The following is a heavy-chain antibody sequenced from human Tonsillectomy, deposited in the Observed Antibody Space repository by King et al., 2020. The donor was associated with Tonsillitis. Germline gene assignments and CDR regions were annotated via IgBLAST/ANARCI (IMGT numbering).Heavy chain of an antibody. CDR2: MNPNSGNT. J-gene: IGHJ6*02. V-gene: IGHV1-8*01. D-gene: IGHD6-19*01. Sequence: QLVQSGAEVKKPGASVKVSCEASGYTFTSYDINWVRQATGQGLEWMGWMNPNSGNTAYAQKFQGRVTMTRNTSLSTAYMELSSLRSEDTAVYYCARGVDTSGWLDYYYYGMDVWGQGTTVTVSS. CDR1: GYTFTSYD. CDR3: ARGVDTSGWLDYYYYGMDV.